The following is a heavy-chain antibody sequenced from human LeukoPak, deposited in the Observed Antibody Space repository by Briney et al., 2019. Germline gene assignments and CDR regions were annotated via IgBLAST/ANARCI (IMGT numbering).Heavy chain of an antibody. Sequence: ASVEVSCKASGGTFSSYAISWVRQAPGQGPEWMGGIIPIFGTANYAQKFQGRVTITADESTSTAYMELSSLRSEDTAVYYCAIESGYSYEVDYWGQGTLVTVSS. V-gene: IGHV1-69*13. D-gene: IGHD5-18*01. CDR3: AIESGYSYEVDY. J-gene: IGHJ4*02. CDR1: GGTFSSYA. CDR2: IIPIFGTA.